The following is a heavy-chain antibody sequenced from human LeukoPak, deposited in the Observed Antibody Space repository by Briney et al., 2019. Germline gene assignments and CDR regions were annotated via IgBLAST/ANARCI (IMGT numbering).Heavy chain of an antibody. CDR1: GSTFSNYA. D-gene: IGHD6-19*01. V-gene: IGHV3-23*01. CDR2: ISGSGDST. J-gene: IGHJ4*02. Sequence: GGSLRLSCAASGSTFSNYAMRWVRQAPGKGLEWVSGISGSGDSTYYADSVKGRFTISRDNSKNTLYLQMNSLRAEDTAVYYCARRSGIAVAGAFDYWGQGTLVTVSS. CDR3: ARRSGIAVAGAFDY.